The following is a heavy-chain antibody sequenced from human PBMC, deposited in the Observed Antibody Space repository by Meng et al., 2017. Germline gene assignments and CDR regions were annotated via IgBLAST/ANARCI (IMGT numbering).Heavy chain of an antibody. V-gene: IGHV4-34*01. CDR3: ARRRGGSSDWFDP. CDR1: GGSFSGYY. CDR2: INHSGST. Sequence: QWQSQLWGAGLVKPWGTLHLTCAFYGGSFSGYYWSWIRQPPGKGLEWIGEINHSGSTNYNPSLKSRVTISVDTSKNQFSLKLSSVTAADTAVYYCARRRGGSSDWFDPWGQGTLVTVSS. J-gene: IGHJ5*02. D-gene: IGHD6-6*01.